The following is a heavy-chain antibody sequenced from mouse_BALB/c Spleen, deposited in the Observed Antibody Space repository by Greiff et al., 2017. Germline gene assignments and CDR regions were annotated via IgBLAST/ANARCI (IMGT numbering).Heavy chain of an antibody. V-gene: IGHV2-9*02. J-gene: IGHJ4*01. CDR2: IWAGGST. CDR1: GFSLTSYG. D-gene: IGHD1-1*01. Sequence: VKLVESGPGLVAPSQSLSITCTVSGFSLTSYGVHWVRQPPGKGLEWLGVIWAGGSTNYNSALMSRLSISKDNSKSQVFLKMNSLQTDDTAMYYCARPYGSSPYAMDYWGQGTSVTVSS. CDR3: ARPYGSSPYAMDY.